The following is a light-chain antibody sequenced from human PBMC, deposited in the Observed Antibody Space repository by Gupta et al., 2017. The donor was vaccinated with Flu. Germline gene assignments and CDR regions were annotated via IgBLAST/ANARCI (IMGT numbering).Light chain of an antibody. CDR1: SGSIASNY. J-gene: IGLJ3*02. CDR3: PSYDSSIHVV. Sequence: VTISCTRSSGSIASNYVQCYQQRPGSYQTTVIDDHNQRPSGVPDRFSGSIDSSSNSASLTISGLKTEDEADYYCPSYDSSIHVVFGGGTKVTVL. V-gene: IGLV6-57*01. CDR2: DHN.